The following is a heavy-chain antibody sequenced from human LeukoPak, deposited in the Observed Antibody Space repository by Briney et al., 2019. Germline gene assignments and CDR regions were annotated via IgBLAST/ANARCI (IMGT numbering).Heavy chain of an antibody. V-gene: IGHV4-59*12. J-gene: IGHJ5*02. CDR2: IDYSEST. CDR1: GGSIGTYY. D-gene: IGHD4-17*01. CDR3: ARGPIYGDYLGP. Sequence: PSETLSLTCSVSGGSIGTYYWTWIRQPPGKGLEWIGYIDYSESTNYNPSLKSRVTISVDTSKNQFSLKLSSVTAADTAVYYCARGPIYGDYLGPWGQGTLVTVSS.